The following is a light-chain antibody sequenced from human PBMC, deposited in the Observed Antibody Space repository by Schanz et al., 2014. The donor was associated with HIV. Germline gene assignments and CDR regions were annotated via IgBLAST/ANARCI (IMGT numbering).Light chain of an antibody. V-gene: IGLV1-44*01. J-gene: IGLJ2*01. CDR2: DNN. CDR3: SSYTSSSTLV. CDR1: NSNIGSNT. Sequence: QSVLTQPPSVSGAPGQRVTISCSGSNSNIGSNTVNWYQQLPGTAPKLLIYDNNKRPSGIPDRFSGSKSGTSASLAITGLQAEDEADYYYSSYTSSSTLVIGGGTKLTVL.